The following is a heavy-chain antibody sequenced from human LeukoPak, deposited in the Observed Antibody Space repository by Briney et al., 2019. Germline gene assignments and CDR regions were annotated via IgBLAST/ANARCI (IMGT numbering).Heavy chain of an antibody. D-gene: IGHD2-15*01. V-gene: IGHV3-33*08. CDR1: GFTFSNHA. Sequence: QPGGSLRLSCVTSGFTFSNHAMHWVRQAPGKGLEWVALIWYDGNNKYYADSVKGRFTISRDNSKNTLYLQLNSLRAEDTAVYYCARQHCSGGDCYFFDWGQGTLVTVSS. CDR2: IWYDGNNK. J-gene: IGHJ4*02. CDR3: ARQHCSGGDCYFFD.